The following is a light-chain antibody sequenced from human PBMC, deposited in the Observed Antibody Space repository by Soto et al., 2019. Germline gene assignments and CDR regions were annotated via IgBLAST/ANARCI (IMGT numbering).Light chain of an antibody. CDR3: CSYAGSYTWV. V-gene: IGLV2-11*01. CDR1: SSDVGGYDY. Sequence: QSVLTQPHSVSGSPGQSVTISCTGTSSDVGGYDYVAWYQQYPGKAPKLMIYDVTKRPSGVPDRISGTKSGNTASLTISGLQAEDEADYYCCSYAGSYTWVFGGGTKLTVL. J-gene: IGLJ3*02. CDR2: DVT.